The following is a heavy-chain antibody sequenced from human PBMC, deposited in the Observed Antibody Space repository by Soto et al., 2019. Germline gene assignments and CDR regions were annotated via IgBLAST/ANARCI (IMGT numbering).Heavy chain of an antibody. CDR1: GDSVSTNSYS. J-gene: IGHJ6*02. D-gene: IGHD2-2*03. Sequence: QLQLQESGPGLVKPSETLSLTCTVSGDSVSTNSYSWGWIRQSPGKGLEWIGTIYSSENTYYNPSLLSRVTISVDTSKNEFSLRRSYVTAADTAVYYCARLNGYCISTNCHGYYGMDVWGQGTTVTVSS. CDR3: ARLNGYCISTNCHGYYGMDV. V-gene: IGHV4-39*01. CDR2: IYSSENT.